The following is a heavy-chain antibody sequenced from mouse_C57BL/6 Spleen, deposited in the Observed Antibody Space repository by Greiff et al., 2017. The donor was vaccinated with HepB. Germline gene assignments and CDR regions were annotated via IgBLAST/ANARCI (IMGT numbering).Heavy chain of an antibody. J-gene: IGHJ3*01. Sequence: QVQLKESGAELVKPGASVKLSCKASGYTFTSYWMHWVKQRPGQGLEWIGMIHPNSGSTNYNEKFKSKATLTVDKSSSTAYMQLSSLTSEDSAVYYCARSNYSNYDWFASWGQGTLVTVSA. CDR1: GYTFTSYW. CDR3: ARSNYSNYDWFAS. CDR2: IHPNSGST. V-gene: IGHV1-64*01. D-gene: IGHD2-5*01.